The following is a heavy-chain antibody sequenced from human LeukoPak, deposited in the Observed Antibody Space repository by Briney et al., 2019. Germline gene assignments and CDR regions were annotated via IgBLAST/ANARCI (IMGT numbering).Heavy chain of an antibody. CDR1: GYTFTSYG. Sequence: GASVKVSCKASGYTFTSYGISWVRQAPGQGLEWMGRISAYNGNTNYAQKLQGRVTTTTDTSTSTAYMELRSLRSDDTAVYYCAREPDCSSTSCSNDAFDIWGQGTMVTVSS. J-gene: IGHJ3*02. D-gene: IGHD2-2*01. V-gene: IGHV1-18*01. CDR2: ISAYNGNT. CDR3: AREPDCSSTSCSNDAFDI.